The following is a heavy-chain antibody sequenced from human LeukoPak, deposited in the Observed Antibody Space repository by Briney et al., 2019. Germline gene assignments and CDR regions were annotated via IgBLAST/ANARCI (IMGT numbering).Heavy chain of an antibody. CDR2: ISSSGSSM. Sequence: PGGSLRLSCAASGFTFSSYAMSWVRQAPGKGLEWVSSISSSGSSMYYADSLKGRFTISRDNAKNSLFLRMNTLRAEDTAVYYCASDFCQSVSCKDAFDYWGQGVLVTVSS. J-gene: IGHJ4*02. CDR1: GFTFSSYA. V-gene: IGHV3-21*01. CDR3: ASDFCQSVSCKDAFDY. D-gene: IGHD2-2*01.